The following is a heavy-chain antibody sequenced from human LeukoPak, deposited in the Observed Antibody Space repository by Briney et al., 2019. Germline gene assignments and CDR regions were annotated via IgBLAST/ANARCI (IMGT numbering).Heavy chain of an antibody. J-gene: IGHJ4*02. CDR1: GFTLSSYA. CDR2: ISGSGGST. CDR3: AKTVTGAGSGYFDY. Sequence: GGSLRLSCAASGFTLSSYAMAWVRQAPGKGLEWVAAISGSGGSTYYADSVKGRFTISRDNSKNMLYLQMNSLRVEDMAVYYCAKTVTGAGSGYFDYWGQGTLVTVSS. D-gene: IGHD4-11*01. V-gene: IGHV3-23*01.